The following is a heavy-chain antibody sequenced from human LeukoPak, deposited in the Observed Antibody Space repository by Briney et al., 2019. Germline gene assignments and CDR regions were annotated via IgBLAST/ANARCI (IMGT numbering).Heavy chain of an antibody. D-gene: IGHD3-10*01. V-gene: IGHV4-34*01. CDR2: INHSGST. CDR3: ARVSYGSGGY. CDR1: GGSFSGYY. J-gene: IGHJ4*02. Sequence: SETLSLTCTVYGGSFSGYYWSWIRQPPGKGLEWIGEINHSGSTNYNPSLKSRVTISVDTSKNQFSLKLSSVTAADTAVYYCARVSYGSGGYWGQGTLVTVSS.